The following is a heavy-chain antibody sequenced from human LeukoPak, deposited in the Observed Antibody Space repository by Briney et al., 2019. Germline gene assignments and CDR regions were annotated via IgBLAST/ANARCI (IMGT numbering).Heavy chain of an antibody. V-gene: IGHV3-30*02. CDR1: GFIFTTYG. CDR2: IRHDGSNQ. J-gene: IGHJ4*02. Sequence: QPGGSLRLSCAASGFIFTTYGMHWVRQAPGKGLQLVAHIRHDGSNQLYADSVNGRFTIPRDNSKNTLLLQMNSLRSEDTAVYFCESVGYGSGWKPPPADYWGQGTLVTVSS. D-gene: IGHD6-19*01. CDR3: ESVGYGSGWKPPPADY.